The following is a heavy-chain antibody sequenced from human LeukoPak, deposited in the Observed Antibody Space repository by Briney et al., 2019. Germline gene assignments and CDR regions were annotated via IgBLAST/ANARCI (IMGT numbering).Heavy chain of an antibody. D-gene: IGHD2-2*01. J-gene: IGHJ4*02. Sequence: SETLSLTCTVSGGSVSSGSYYWSWIRQPPGKGLEWIGYIYYSGSTNYNPSLKSRVTISVDTSKNQFFLKLSSVTAADTAVYYCAREDCSSTSCYGFDYWGQGTLVTVSS. V-gene: IGHV4-61*01. CDR3: AREDCSSTSCYGFDY. CDR2: IYYSGST. CDR1: GGSVSSGSYY.